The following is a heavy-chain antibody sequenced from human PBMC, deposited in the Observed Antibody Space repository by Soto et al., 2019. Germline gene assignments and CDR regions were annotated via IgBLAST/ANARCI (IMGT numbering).Heavy chain of an antibody. CDR3: AKGGAYYYDSSGYYHFDY. Sequence: HPGGSLRLSCAASGFTFSSYAMSWVRQAPGKGLEWVSAISGSGGSTYYADSVKGRFTISRDNSKNTLYLQMNSLRAEDTAVYYCAKGGAYYYDSSGYYHFDYWGQGTLVTV. D-gene: IGHD3-22*01. J-gene: IGHJ4*02. CDR1: GFTFSSYA. CDR2: ISGSGGST. V-gene: IGHV3-23*01.